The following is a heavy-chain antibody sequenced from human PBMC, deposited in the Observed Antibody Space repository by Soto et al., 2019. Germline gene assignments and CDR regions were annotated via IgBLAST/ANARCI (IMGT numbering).Heavy chain of an antibody. CDR1: GGSISGSYYY. CDR2: IYYTGRT. Sequence: PSETLSLTCTVSGGSISGSYYYWGWIRQPPGKGLEWIATIYYTGRTYYNPSLKSRVTISADTSKNQFSLRLNSVTAADTAVYFCARQVSSGLHIHYWGQGTLVTVSS. J-gene: IGHJ4*02. D-gene: IGHD6-19*01. V-gene: IGHV4-39*01. CDR3: ARQVSSGLHIHY.